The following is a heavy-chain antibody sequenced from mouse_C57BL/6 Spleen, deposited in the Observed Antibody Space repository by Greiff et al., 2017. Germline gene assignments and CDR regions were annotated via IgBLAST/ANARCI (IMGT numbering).Heavy chain of an antibody. D-gene: IGHD2-4*01. CDR1: GYAFSSSW. CDR3: ARYDYDGLGY. Sequence: QVQLQQSGPELVKPGASVKISCKASGYAFSSSWMNWVKQRPGKGLEWIGRIYPGDGDTNYNGKCKGKATLTADKSSSTAYMQLSSLTSEDSAVYFCARYDYDGLGYWGQGTLVTVSA. V-gene: IGHV1-82*01. CDR2: IYPGDGDT. J-gene: IGHJ3*01.